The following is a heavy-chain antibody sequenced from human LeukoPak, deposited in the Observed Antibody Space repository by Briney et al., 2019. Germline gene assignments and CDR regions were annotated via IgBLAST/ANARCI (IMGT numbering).Heavy chain of an antibody. CDR2: IRYDGSNK. D-gene: IGHD6-25*01. J-gene: IGHJ4*02. CDR3: GKPAFDY. CDR1: GFTFSSYG. Sequence: GGSLRLSCAASGFTFSSYGMHWVRPAPGKGLEWVAFIRYDGSNKYYADSVKGRFTIPRDNSKNTLYLQMNSLRAEDPAVFYCGKPAFDYWGQGTLVTVSS. V-gene: IGHV3-30*02.